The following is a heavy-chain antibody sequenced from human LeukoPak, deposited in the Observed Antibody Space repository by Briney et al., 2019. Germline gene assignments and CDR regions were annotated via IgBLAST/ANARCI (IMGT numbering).Heavy chain of an antibody. J-gene: IGHJ6*03. V-gene: IGHV4-39*01. CDR1: GGSISSSSYY. CDR2: IYYSGSN. Sequence: KPSETLSLTCTVPGGSISSSSYYWGWIRQPPGKGLEWIGSIYYSGSNYYHPSLKGRVTISVDTSKNQFPLKLSSVTAADTAVYYCARHVYDFWSGALNGYYYMDVWGKGTTVTVSS. CDR3: ARHVYDFWSGALNGYYYMDV. D-gene: IGHD3-3*01.